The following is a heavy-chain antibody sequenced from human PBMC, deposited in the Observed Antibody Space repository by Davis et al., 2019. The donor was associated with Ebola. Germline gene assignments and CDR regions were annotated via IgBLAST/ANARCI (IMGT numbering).Heavy chain of an antibody. V-gene: IGHV1-18*01. Sequence: ASVKVSCKASGYIFTSYAMHWVRQAPGQRLEWMGWISAYNGNTNYAQKLQGRVTMTTDTSTSTAYMELRSLRSDDTAVYYCAKTTYYDAFDIWGQGTMVTVSS. CDR3: AKTTYYDAFDI. CDR2: ISAYNGNT. D-gene: IGHD4-17*01. CDR1: GYIFTSYA. J-gene: IGHJ3*02.